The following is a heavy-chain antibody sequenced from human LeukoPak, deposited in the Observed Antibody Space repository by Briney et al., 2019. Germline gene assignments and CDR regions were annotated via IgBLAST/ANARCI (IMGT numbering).Heavy chain of an antibody. D-gene: IGHD3-3*01. CDR2: IKEDGSEK. J-gene: IGHJ4*02. V-gene: IGHV3-7*01. CDR3: ARGRGYPIWFFDY. Sequence: GGSLRLSCAASGFTFSTFWMSWVRQAPGKGLEWVANIKEDGSEKYYVDSVKGPYTISRDNAKISLYLQMNSLRAEDTAVYYCARGRGYPIWFFDYWGQGTLVTVSS. CDR1: GFTFSTFW.